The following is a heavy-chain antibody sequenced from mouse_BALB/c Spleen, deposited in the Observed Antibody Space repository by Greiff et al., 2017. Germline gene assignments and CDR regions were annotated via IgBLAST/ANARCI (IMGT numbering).Heavy chain of an antibody. D-gene: IGHD1-2*01. CDR1: GYTFTDYA. V-gene: IGHV1S137*01. J-gene: IGHJ3*01. CDR2: ISTYYGDA. Sequence: LQESGAELVRPGVSVKISCKGSGYTFTDYAMHWVKQSHAKSLEWIGVISTYYGDASYNQKFKGKATMTVDKSSSTAYMELARLTSEDSAIYYCARWGTTASWFAYWGQGTLVTVSA. CDR3: ARWGTTASWFAY.